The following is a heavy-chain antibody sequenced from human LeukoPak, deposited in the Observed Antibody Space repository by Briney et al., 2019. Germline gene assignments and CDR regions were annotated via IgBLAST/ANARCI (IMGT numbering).Heavy chain of an antibody. CDR3: ARGRRTRWLVPRRYNWFDP. CDR2: INHSGST. V-gene: IGHV4-34*01. D-gene: IGHD6-19*01. CDR1: GGSFSGYY. Sequence: SETLSLTCAVYGGSFSGYYWSWIRQPPGKGLEWIGEINHSGSTNYNPSLKSRVTISVDTSKNQFSLKLSSVTAADTAVYYCARGRRTRWLVPRRYNWFDPWGQGTLVTVSS. J-gene: IGHJ5*02.